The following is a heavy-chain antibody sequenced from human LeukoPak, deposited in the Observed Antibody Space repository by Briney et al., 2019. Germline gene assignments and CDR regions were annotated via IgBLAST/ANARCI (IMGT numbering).Heavy chain of an antibody. CDR3: ARTSALAKKGAYYFDY. D-gene: IGHD3-3*02. CDR1: GGSISSYY. V-gene: IGHV4-59*01. CDR2: IYYSGST. J-gene: IGHJ4*02. Sequence: SETLSLTCTVSGGSISSYYWSWTRQPPGKGLEWIGYIYYSGSTNYNPSLKSRVTISVDTSKNQFSLKLSSVTAADTAVYYCARTSALAKKGAYYFDYWGQGTLVTVSS.